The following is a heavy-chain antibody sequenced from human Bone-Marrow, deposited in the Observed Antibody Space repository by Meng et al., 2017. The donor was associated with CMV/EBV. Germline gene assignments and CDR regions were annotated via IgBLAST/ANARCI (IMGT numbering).Heavy chain of an antibody. CDR3: AKAVFGGVSLSAFDI. CDR2: ISSSSSYI. Sequence: GGSLRLSCAASGFTFSSYSMNWVRQAPGKGLEWVSSISSSSSYIYYADSVKGRFTISRDNAKNSLYLQMNSLRAEDTAVYYCAKAVFGGVSLSAFDIWGQGTMVTVSS. D-gene: IGHD3-16*01. V-gene: IGHV3-21*01. J-gene: IGHJ3*02. CDR1: GFTFSSYS.